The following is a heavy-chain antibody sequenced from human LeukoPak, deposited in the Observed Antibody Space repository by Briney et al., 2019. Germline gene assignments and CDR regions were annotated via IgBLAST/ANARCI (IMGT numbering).Heavy chain of an antibody. D-gene: IGHD3-10*01. Sequence: GGPLRLSCAAPGFSFSNYWMSWVRQAPGKGLEWVADINEDGSEKYYVDSVKGRFTISRDNAKKSLYLQMNSLRAEDTAVYYCALNPDYYGSGSFDYWGQGTLVTVSS. J-gene: IGHJ4*02. CDR3: ALNPDYYGSGSFDY. CDR1: GFSFSNYW. CDR2: INEDGSEK. V-gene: IGHV3-7*01.